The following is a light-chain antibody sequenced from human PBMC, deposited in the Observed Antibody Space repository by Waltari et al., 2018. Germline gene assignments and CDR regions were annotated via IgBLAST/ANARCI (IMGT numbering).Light chain of an antibody. CDR2: GAS. V-gene: IGKV3-15*01. Sequence: VMTQSPGTLSVSPGERATLSCRATQSIGTYLAWYQQKHGQAPRLLIYGASNRATGVPARFTGSGSGTEFTLTISRLQSEDFGVYFCQQYNNWPLFGQGTKLEIK. CDR1: QSIGTY. J-gene: IGKJ2*01. CDR3: QQYNNWPL.